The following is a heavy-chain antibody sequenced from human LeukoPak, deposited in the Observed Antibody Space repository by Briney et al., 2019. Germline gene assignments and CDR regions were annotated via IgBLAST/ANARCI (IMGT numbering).Heavy chain of an antibody. CDR2: ISYDGSNK. D-gene: IGHD5-24*01. CDR1: GSTFSSYA. J-gene: IGHJ4*02. Sequence: GSLRLSCAASGSTFSSYAMHWVRQAPGKGLEWVAVISYDGSNKYYADSVKGRFTISRDNSKNTLYLQMNSLRAEDTAVYYCARDPKMATIQYYFDYWGQGTLVTVSS. V-gene: IGHV3-30-3*01. CDR3: ARDPKMATIQYYFDY.